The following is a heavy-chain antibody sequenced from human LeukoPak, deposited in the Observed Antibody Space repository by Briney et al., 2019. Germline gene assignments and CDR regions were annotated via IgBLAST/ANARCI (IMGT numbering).Heavy chain of an antibody. Sequence: SVKVSCKASGGTFSSYAISWVRQAPGQGPEWMGGIIPIFGTVNYAQKFQGRVTITADESTSTAYMELCSLRSQDTAVYYCARIFGSSSSFDYWGQGTLVTVSS. CDR1: GGTFSSYA. CDR2: IIPIFGTV. V-gene: IGHV1-69*13. D-gene: IGHD6-6*01. J-gene: IGHJ4*02. CDR3: ARIFGSSSSFDY.